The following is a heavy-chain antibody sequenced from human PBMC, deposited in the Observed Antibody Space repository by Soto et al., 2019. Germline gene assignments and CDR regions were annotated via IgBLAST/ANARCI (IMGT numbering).Heavy chain of an antibody. CDR1: GGSISSGGYY. Sequence: QVQLQESGPGLVKPSQTLSLTCTVSGGSISSGGYYWSWIRRHPGKGLEWIGYIYYSGITYYSPSLKSRVTISVDTSKNQFSLKLNSVTAADTAVYFCARDQSYYYDSSGYHDAFDIWGQGTMVTVSS. V-gene: IGHV4-31*03. D-gene: IGHD3-22*01. J-gene: IGHJ3*02. CDR3: ARDQSYYYDSSGYHDAFDI. CDR2: IYYSGIT.